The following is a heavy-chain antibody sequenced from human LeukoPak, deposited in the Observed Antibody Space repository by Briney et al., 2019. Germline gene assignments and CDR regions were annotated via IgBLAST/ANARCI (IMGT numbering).Heavy chain of an antibody. Sequence: GSLRLSCAASGFTVSSNYMSWVRRAPGKGLEWVSVIYSGGSTYYADSVKGRFTISRDNSKNTLYLQMNSLRAEDTAVYYCARIGYSGYAYFDYWGQGTLVTVSS. V-gene: IGHV3-53*01. D-gene: IGHD5-12*01. CDR2: IYSGGST. CDR3: ARIGYSGYAYFDY. J-gene: IGHJ4*02. CDR1: GFTVSSNY.